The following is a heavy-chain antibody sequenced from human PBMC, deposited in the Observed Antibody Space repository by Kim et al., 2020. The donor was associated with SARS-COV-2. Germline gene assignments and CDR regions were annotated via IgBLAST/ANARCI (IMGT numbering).Heavy chain of an antibody. V-gene: IGHV3-23*01. CDR2: ISGSGGTT. D-gene: IGHD2-15*01. CDR1: GFTFRSHA. J-gene: IGHJ4*02. CDR3: AKRSCSGGTCYSIDC. Sequence: GGSLRLSCAASGFTFRSHAMNWVRQAPGKGLEWVSGISGSGGTTNYADSVKGRFTISRDNSKNTLYLQMNSLRAEDTAVYYCAKRSCSGGTCYSIDCRGQGTLVTVSS.